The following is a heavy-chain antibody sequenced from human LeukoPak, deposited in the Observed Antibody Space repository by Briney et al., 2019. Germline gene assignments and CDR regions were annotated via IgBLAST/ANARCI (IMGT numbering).Heavy chain of an antibody. Sequence: GGSLRLSCSASGFTFTSHVMHWVRQAPGKGLQYVSGISMNVQTTYYAGSVKGRFTISRDSSKNTVYLQTNSLTAEDTAVYYCVREGLERRTNFDYWGQGTLV. J-gene: IGHJ4*02. V-gene: IGHV3-64D*06. D-gene: IGHD1-1*01. CDR2: ISMNVQTT. CDR3: VREGLERRTNFDY. CDR1: GFTFTSHV.